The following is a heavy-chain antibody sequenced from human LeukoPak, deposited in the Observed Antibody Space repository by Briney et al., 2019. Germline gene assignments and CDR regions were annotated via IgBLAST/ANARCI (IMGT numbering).Heavy chain of an antibody. V-gene: IGHV4-59*08. J-gene: IGHJ3*02. CDR1: GGSISSYY. Sequence: NPSETQSLTCTVSGGSISSYYWSWIRQPPGKGLEWIGYIYYSGSTNYNPSLKSRVTISVDTSKNQFSLKLSSVTAADTAVYYCARHLKTRTTGTTGDAFDIWGQGTMVTVSS. D-gene: IGHD1-1*01. CDR2: IYYSGST. CDR3: ARHLKTRTTGTTGDAFDI.